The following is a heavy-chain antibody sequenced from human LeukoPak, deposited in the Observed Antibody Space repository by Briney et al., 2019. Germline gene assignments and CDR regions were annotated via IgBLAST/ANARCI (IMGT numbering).Heavy chain of an antibody. D-gene: IGHD4-17*01. Sequence: PGGSLRLSCAASGFTFSSYAMHWVRQAPGKGLEWVTVISYDGSNKYYADSVKGRFTISRDNSKNTLYLQTNSLRPEDTAVYYCARAGGSTVSHSDYWGQGTLVTVSS. CDR3: ARAGGSTVSHSDY. CDR2: ISYDGSNK. V-gene: IGHV3-30*03. J-gene: IGHJ4*02. CDR1: GFTFSSYA.